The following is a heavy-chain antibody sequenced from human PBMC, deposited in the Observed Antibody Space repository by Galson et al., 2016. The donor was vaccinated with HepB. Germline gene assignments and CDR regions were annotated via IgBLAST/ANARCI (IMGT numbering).Heavy chain of an antibody. CDR3: ARHPDYYDNSGYLDY. D-gene: IGHD3-22*01. Sequence: SLRLSCAASTFTFSSFAMSWVRQAPGKGLEWVSSIGHSGGYIYYAASVKGRFTISRDNSNNTLYLQMNSLRAEDTAVYYCARHPDYYDNSGYLDYWGQGTLVTVSS. CDR1: TFTFSSFA. CDR2: IGHSGGYI. V-gene: IGHV3-23*01. J-gene: IGHJ4*02.